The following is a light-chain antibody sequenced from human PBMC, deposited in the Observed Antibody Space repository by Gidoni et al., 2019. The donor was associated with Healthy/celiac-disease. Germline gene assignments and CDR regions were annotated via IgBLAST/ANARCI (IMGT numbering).Light chain of an antibody. CDR1: QRISNS. V-gene: IGKV3-11*01. CDR2: DVF. J-gene: IGKJ2*01. Sequence: DILLTQSPATLSLSLEDRATRTCRASQRISNSLAWYQQKTGQATRLLISDVFNRFPGVPPRFSGSGSGTDFSLTISGLEPEDCAVYYCQQFSSWPRTFGQGTKLEIK. CDR3: QQFSSWPRT.